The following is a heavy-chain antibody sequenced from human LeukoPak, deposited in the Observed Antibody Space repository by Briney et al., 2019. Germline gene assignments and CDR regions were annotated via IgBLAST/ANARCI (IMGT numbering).Heavy chain of an antibody. CDR2: INWNGGST. Sequence: GGSLRLSCAASGFTFSSYAMSWVRQAPGKGLEWVSGINWNGGSTGYADSVKGRFTISRDNAKNSLYLQMNSLRAEDTALYYCARELGYYYMDVWGKGTTVTVSS. CDR3: ARELGYYYMDV. D-gene: IGHD3-16*01. V-gene: IGHV3-20*04. CDR1: GFTFSSYA. J-gene: IGHJ6*03.